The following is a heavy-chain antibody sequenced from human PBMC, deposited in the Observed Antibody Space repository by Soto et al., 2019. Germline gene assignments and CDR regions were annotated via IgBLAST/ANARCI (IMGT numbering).Heavy chain of an antibody. CDR3: ARDGGRHSGGIDY. V-gene: IGHV1-69*01. Sequence: QVQLVQSGAEVKKPGSSVKVSCKASGGTFSSYSINWVRQAPGQGLEWMGEIIPIFGTANYAQKFQGRVTITADESPSTAYTELSSLRSEDTAVYYCARDGGRHSGGIDYWGQGTRVTVSS. CDR1: GGTFSSYS. D-gene: IGHD1-26*01. J-gene: IGHJ4*02. CDR2: IIPIFGTA.